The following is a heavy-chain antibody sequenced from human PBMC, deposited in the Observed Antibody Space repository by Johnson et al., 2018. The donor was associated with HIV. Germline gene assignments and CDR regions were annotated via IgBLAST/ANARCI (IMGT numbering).Heavy chain of an antibody. CDR1: GFTFSSYW. V-gene: IGHV3-30*03. J-gene: IGHJ3*02. CDR2: ISYDGSKK. CDR3: ARDQAIFGVVLASDAFDI. Sequence: QVQLVESGGGLVQPGGSLRLSCAASGFTFSSYWMSWVRQAPGKGLEWVAVISYDGSKKYHADSVKGRFTISRDNSRNTLYLQMNSLRAEDTAVYYCARDQAIFGVVLASDAFDIWGQWTMVTVSS. D-gene: IGHD3-3*01.